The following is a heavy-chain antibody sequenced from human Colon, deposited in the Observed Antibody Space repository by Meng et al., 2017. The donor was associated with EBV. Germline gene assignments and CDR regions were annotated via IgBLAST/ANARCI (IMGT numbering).Heavy chain of an antibody. V-gene: IGHV1-18*01. CDR3: ARGTPGRSYCDY. Sequence: HVYRLQSGAEVKQPGASLKVSCKASDYTFTGYGVCWVRQAPGQGLEWMAWLGAHPGDTSFAPKFLGRVTVTADTATATAYMELRSLRSDDTAVYYCARGTPGRSYCDYWGLGTLVTVSS. J-gene: IGHJ4*02. CDR1: DYTFTGYG. CDR2: LGAHPGDT. D-gene: IGHD3-10*01.